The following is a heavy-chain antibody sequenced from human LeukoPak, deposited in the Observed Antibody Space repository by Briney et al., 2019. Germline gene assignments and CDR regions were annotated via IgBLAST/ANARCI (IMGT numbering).Heavy chain of an antibody. J-gene: IGHJ4*02. D-gene: IGHD3-16*01. CDR2: IYYSGST. CDR3: ARDRGYDYAFDY. Sequence: SETLSLTCTVSGGSISTYYWSWIRQPPGKGLEWIGYIYYSGSTNYNPSLKSRVTISVDTSKNQFSLKLSSVTAADTAVYYCARDRGYDYAFDYWGQGTLVTVSS. CDR1: GGSISTYY. V-gene: IGHV4-59*01.